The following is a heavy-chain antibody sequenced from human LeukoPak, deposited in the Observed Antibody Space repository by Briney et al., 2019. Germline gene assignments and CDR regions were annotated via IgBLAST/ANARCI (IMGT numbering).Heavy chain of an antibody. J-gene: IGHJ6*03. V-gene: IGHV3-74*01. D-gene: IGHD3-16*01. CDR2: INTDGSST. Sequence: GGSLRLSCAASGFTFSSDWMHWVRQAPEKGLVWVSRINTDGSSTSYADSVKGRFTISRDNAKNTLYLQMNSLRAEDTAVYYCAREFRGAYYYMDVWGKGTTVTVSS. CDR1: GFTFSSDW. CDR3: AREFRGAYYYMDV.